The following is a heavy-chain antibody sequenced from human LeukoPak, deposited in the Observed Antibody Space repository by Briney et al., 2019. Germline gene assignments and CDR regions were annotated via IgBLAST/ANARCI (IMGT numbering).Heavy chain of an antibody. Sequence: ASVKVSCKASGYTFTSYAMNWVRQAPGQGLEWMGWINTNTGNPTYAQGFTGRFVFSLDTSISTAYLQISSLKAEDTAVYYCALHGYYDNLLFGYYYYGMDVWGQGTTVTVSS. CDR2: INTNTGNP. CDR1: GYTFTSYA. CDR3: ALHGYYDNLLFGYYYYGMDV. D-gene: IGHD3-22*01. J-gene: IGHJ6*02. V-gene: IGHV7-4-1*02.